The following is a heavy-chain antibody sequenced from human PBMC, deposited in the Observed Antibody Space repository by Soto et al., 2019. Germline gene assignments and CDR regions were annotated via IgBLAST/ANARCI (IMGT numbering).Heavy chain of an antibody. CDR1: GGSISSYY. V-gene: IGHV4-59*01. CDR2: IYYSGST. Sequence: SETLSLTCTVSGGSISSYYWSWIRQPPGKGLEWIGYIYYSGSTNYNPSLKSRVTISVDTSKNQFSLKLSSVTAADTAVYYCAREAVAGDNWFDPWGQGTLVTSPQ. J-gene: IGHJ5*02. CDR3: AREAVAGDNWFDP. D-gene: IGHD6-19*01.